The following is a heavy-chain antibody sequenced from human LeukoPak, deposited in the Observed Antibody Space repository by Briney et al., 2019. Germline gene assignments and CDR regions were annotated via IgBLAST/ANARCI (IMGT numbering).Heavy chain of an antibody. CDR1: GGSISSYY. CDR3: ARHSSSSSWFDP. V-gene: IGHV4-59*01. CDR2: IYYSGST. D-gene: IGHD6-6*01. Sequence: SETLSLTCTVSGGSISSYYWSWIRQPPGKGLEWIGYIYYSGSTNYNPSLKSRVTISVDTSKNQFSLKLSSVTAADTAVYYCARHSSSSSWFDPWGQGTLVTVSS. J-gene: IGHJ5*02.